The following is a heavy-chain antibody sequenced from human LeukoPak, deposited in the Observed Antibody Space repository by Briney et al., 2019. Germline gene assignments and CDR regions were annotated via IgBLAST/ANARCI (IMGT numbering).Heavy chain of an antibody. J-gene: IGHJ4*02. CDR3: ARVGGIVVVRN. Sequence: SETLSLTCTVSGGSISSYYWSWIRQPPGKGLEWIGYIYYSGSTYYNPSLKSRVTISVDTSKNQFSLKLSSVTAADTAVYYCARVGGIVVVRNWGQGTLVTVSS. CDR1: GGSISSYY. V-gene: IGHV4-59*12. D-gene: IGHD3-22*01. CDR2: IYYSGST.